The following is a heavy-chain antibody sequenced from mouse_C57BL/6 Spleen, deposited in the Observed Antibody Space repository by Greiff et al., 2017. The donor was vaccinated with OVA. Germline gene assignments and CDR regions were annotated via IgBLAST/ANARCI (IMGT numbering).Heavy chain of an antibody. D-gene: IGHD1-1*01. CDR1: GFTFSDYG. J-gene: IGHJ2*01. Sequence: EVKLVESGGGLVKPGGSLKLSCAASGFTFSDYGMHWVRQAPEKGLEWVAYISSGSSTIYYADTVKGRFTISRDNAKNTLFLQMTSLRSEDTAMYYCARTNYGRDYFDYWGQGTTLTVSS. V-gene: IGHV5-17*01. CDR2: ISSGSSTI. CDR3: ARTNYGRDYFDY.